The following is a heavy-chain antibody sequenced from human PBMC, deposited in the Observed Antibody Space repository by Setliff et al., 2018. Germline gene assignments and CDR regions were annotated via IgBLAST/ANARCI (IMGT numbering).Heavy chain of an antibody. CDR1: GYSFTSYW. V-gene: IGHV5-51*01. J-gene: IGHJ3*01. CDR3: VRPSAGYSRPFDV. D-gene: IGHD2-15*01. CDR2: IYPGDSDT. Sequence: PGESLKISCKGSGYSFTSYWIGWVRQMPGKGLEWMGIIYPGDSDTRYSPSFQGQVTISVDTSISTAYLQWSTLQASDTAMYYCVRPSAGYSRPFDVWGQGTMVTVSS.